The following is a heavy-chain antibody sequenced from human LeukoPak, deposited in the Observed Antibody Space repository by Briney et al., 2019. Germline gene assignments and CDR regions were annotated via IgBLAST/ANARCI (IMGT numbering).Heavy chain of an antibody. CDR2: ISGSGGST. CDR1: GFTFSSYA. CDR3: AKADYSGSYYSPITDY. D-gene: IGHD1-26*01. V-gene: IGHV3-23*01. Sequence: GGSLRLSCAASGFTFSSYAMSWVRQAPGKGLEWVSAISGSGGSTYYADSVKGRFTISRDNSKNTLYLQVNSLRAEDTAVYYCAKADYSGSYYSPITDYWGQGTLVTVSS. J-gene: IGHJ4*02.